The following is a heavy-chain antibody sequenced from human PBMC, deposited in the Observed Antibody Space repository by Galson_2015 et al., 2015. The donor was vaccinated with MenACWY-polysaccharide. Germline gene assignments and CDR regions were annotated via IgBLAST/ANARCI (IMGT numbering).Heavy chain of an antibody. CDR1: GFTFSSNS. J-gene: IGHJ4*02. V-gene: IGHV3-48*01. Sequence: SLRLSCAASGFTFSSNSMNWVRQAPGKGLEWVSYISSSSGTIYYADSVKGRFTISRDDAKNSLYPQMNSLRAEDTAVYYCASTSPNSFWGQGTRVIVSS. CDR2: ISSSSGTI. D-gene: IGHD2-21*01. CDR3: ASTSPNSF.